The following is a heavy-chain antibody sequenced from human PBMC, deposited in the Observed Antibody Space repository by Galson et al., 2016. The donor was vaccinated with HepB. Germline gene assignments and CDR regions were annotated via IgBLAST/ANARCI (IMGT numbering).Heavy chain of an antibody. Sequence: SETLSLTCTVTGVSTSDYYWSWIRQPPGRGLEYIGYVSNSGSANSNPSLKSRVTISVDTSKNQISLKLGSVTAADTAVYYCATLSGDFDLWGRGTLVTVSS. CDR3: ATLSGDFDL. CDR1: GVSTSDYY. V-gene: IGHV4-59*01. J-gene: IGHJ2*01. D-gene: IGHD7-27*01. CDR2: VSNSGSA.